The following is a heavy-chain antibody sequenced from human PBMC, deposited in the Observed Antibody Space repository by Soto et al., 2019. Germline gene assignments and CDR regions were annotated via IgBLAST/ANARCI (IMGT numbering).Heavy chain of an antibody. CDR3: VRRKLADVFDI. CDR2: IYQNGNT. V-gene: IGHV4-30-2*01. Sequence: TLYLTCIVSVASITRPSASWTWFRQPPRKSLEWIGYIYQNGNTYYNPSVKGRVTISVDRSKNQFSLSLQSVTAADTAVYFCVRRKLADVFDIWGPGTLVTV. CDR1: VASITRPSAS. J-gene: IGHJ3*02.